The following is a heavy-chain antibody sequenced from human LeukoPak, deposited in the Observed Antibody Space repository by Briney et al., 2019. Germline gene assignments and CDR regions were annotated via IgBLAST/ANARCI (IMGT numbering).Heavy chain of an antibody. CDR1: GFTFSNYW. J-gene: IGHJ3*02. V-gene: IGHV3-7*01. D-gene: IGHD3-3*01. CDR2: IKQDGSEK. CDR3: AKDMGRRIFGVAYDAFHI. Sequence: PGGSLRLSCAASGFTFSNYWMRWVRQAPGKGLEWVANIKQDGSEKYYVDSVKGRFTISRDNSKNTLYVQMNSLRVEDTAIYYCAKDMGRRIFGVAYDAFHIWGQGTVVTVSS.